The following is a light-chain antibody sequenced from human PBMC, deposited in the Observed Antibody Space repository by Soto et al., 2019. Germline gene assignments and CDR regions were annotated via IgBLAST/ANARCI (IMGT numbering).Light chain of an antibody. CDR1: QSLSNW. J-gene: IGKJ1*01. CDR2: DVS. V-gene: IGKV1-5*01. CDR3: QQYNNWPPRT. Sequence: IQMTQSPSTLSASVGDRVTITCRASQSLSNWLAWYQQKPGKAPKLLIFDVSSLESGVPSRFSGSGSGTEFTLTISSLQPEDFAVYYCQQYNNWPPRTFGQGTKVDI.